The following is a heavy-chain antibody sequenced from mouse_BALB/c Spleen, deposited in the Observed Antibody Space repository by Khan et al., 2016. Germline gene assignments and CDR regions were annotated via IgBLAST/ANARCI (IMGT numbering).Heavy chain of an antibody. CDR2: IDPANGNT. J-gene: IGHJ3*01. CDR3: ARSSWEWFAY. V-gene: IGHV14-3*02. Sequence: VQLQQSGAELVKPGASVKLSCTASGFNIKDTYMHWVKQRPEQGLEWIGRIDPANGNTKYDPKFQGKATFTAETSSNTAYMQLSSLSSEDCAVYYCARSSWEWFAYWGQGTLVTVSA. D-gene: IGHD4-1*01. CDR1: GFNIKDTY.